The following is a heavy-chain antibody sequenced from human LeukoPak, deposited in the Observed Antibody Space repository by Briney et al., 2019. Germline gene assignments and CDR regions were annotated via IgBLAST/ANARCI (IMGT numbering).Heavy chain of an antibody. Sequence: PGGSLRLSCAASGFTFSSYSMNWVRQAPGKGLEWVSSISSSSSYIYYADSVKGRFTISRDNAKNSLYLQMNSLRAEDTAVYYCARGEMATIGYFDYWGQGTLVTVSS. CDR2: ISSSSSYI. V-gene: IGHV3-21*01. J-gene: IGHJ4*02. D-gene: IGHD5-24*01. CDR1: GFTFSSYS. CDR3: ARGEMATIGYFDY.